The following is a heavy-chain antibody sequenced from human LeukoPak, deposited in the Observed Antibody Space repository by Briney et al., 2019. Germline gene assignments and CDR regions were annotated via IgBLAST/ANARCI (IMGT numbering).Heavy chain of an antibody. Sequence: GGSLRLSCAASGFTFSDYYMSWIRQAPGKGLEWVSYISSSGTTISYADSVKGRFTISRDNANNSLFLQMSSLRAEDTAVYYCAGHTLTYYYYMDVWGKGTTVTISS. CDR1: GFTFSDYY. CDR3: AGHTLTYYYYMDV. D-gene: IGHD5-18*01. CDR2: ISSSGTTI. V-gene: IGHV3-11*01. J-gene: IGHJ6*03.